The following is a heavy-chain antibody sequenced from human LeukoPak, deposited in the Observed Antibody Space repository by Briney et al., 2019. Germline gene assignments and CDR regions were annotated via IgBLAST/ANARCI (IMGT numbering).Heavy chain of an antibody. J-gene: IGHJ5*02. CDR3: ARTNNDPRIRWYDP. CDR1: GYTFTGYY. Sequence: ASVKVSCKASGYTFTGYYMHWVRQAPGQGLEGMGWIIPNSGGTKYAPKFQGRVTMTRDTSISTVYMELSSLTSDDTAVYYCARTNNDPRIRWYDPWGQGTLVTVSS. V-gene: IGHV1-2*02. D-gene: IGHD1-1*01. CDR2: IIPNSGGT.